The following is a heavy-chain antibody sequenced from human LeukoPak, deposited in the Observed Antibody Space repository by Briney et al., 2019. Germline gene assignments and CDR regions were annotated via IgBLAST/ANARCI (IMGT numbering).Heavy chain of an antibody. V-gene: IGHV3-66*01. CDR2: IYSGGST. D-gene: IGHD2-15*01. J-gene: IGHJ4*02. Sequence: SGGSLRLSCAASGFTVSSNYMSWVRQAPGKGLEWVSVIYSGGSTYYADSVKGRFTISRDNSKNTLYLQMNSLRAEDTAVYYCARDPAAGSHVYWGQGTLVTVSS. CDR3: ARDPAAGSHVY. CDR1: GFTVSSNY.